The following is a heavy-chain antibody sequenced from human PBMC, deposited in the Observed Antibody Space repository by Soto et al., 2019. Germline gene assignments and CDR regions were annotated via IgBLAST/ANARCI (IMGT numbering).Heavy chain of an antibody. Sequence: GGSLRLSCAASGFTFSSYAMTWVRQAPGRGLEWVSSISGSGDTTYYADSVKGRFTISRDNSKNTLYLQMNSLRAEDTAVYYCAKDREELEPGGFDYWGQGTLVTVSS. D-gene: IGHD1-1*01. V-gene: IGHV3-23*01. CDR1: GFTFSSYA. CDR2: ISGSGDTT. CDR3: AKDREELEPGGFDY. J-gene: IGHJ4*02.